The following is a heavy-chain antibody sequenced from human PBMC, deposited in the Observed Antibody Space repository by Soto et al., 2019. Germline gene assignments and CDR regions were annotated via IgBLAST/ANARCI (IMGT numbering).Heavy chain of an antibody. Sequence: QVQLVESGGGLVKPGGSLRLSCAASGFTFSGYSMSWIRQAPGKGLEWVSYITSSGSNTFDAESVKGRFTISRDNTMNLLYLQRNSLSAEDTAVYYCARRGTISSAHHFDHWGQGTRVTVSS. CDR1: GFTFSGYS. J-gene: IGHJ4*02. CDR3: ARRGTISSAHHFDH. V-gene: IGHV3-11*01. CDR2: ITSSGSNT. D-gene: IGHD6-6*01.